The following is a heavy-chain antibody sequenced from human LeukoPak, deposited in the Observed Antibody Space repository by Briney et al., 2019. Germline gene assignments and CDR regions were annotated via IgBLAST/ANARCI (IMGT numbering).Heavy chain of an antibody. D-gene: IGHD5-12*01. CDR1: GGSFSGYY. CDR3: VRHDGRGGATMGALDS. Sequence: SETLSLTCAVYGGSFSGYYWSWIRQPPGKGLEWIGEINHSGSTNYNPSLKSRVTISVDTSKNQFSLKLSSVTAADTAVYYCVRHDGRGGATMGALDSWGQGSLATVSS. V-gene: IGHV4-34*01. J-gene: IGHJ4*02. CDR2: INHSGST.